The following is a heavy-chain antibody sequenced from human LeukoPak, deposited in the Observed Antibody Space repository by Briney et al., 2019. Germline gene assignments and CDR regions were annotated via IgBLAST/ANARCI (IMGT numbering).Heavy chain of an antibody. V-gene: IGHV4-34*01. Sequence: SETLSLTCAVYGGSFSDYYWSWIRQPPGKGLEWIGEINHSGSTNYNPSLKSRVTILVDTSKNQFSLHLNSVTPEDTAVYYCARRLTQYDCFDPWGQGILVTVSS. CDR2: INHSGST. CDR3: ARRLTQYDCFDP. D-gene: IGHD2-2*01. J-gene: IGHJ5*02. CDR1: GGSFSDYY.